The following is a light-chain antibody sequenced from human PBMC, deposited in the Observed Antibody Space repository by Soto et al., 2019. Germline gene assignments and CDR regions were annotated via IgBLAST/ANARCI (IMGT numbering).Light chain of an antibody. CDR2: GAS. Sequence: DIVMTQSPATLSVAPGERVTFSCRASQGVSRKLAWYQHKPGQAPRLLISGASTGATGIPSRFSGSGSATEVTLTNSSLQSEDCALYYCQQYHTWPITFGGGTKVEIK. CDR1: QGVSRK. CDR3: QQYHTWPIT. V-gene: IGKV3-15*01. J-gene: IGKJ4*01.